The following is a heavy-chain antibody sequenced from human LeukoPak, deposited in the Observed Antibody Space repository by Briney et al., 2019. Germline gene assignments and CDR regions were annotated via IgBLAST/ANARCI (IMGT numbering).Heavy chain of an antibody. V-gene: IGHV3-30*18. Sequence: PGGSLRLSCAASGFTFSSYGMHWVRQAPGKGLEWVAVISYDGSNKYYADSVKGRFTISRDNSKNTLYLQMDSLRAEDTAGYYCAKIDIVATPRDYYYGMDVWGQGTTVTVSS. CDR2: ISYDGSNK. CDR1: GFTFSSYG. D-gene: IGHD5-12*01. CDR3: AKIDIVATPRDYYYGMDV. J-gene: IGHJ6*02.